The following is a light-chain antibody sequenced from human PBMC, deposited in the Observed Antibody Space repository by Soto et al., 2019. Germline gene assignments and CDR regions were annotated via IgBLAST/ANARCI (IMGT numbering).Light chain of an antibody. CDR3: QQYNNWWT. Sequence: EILMTQSPSTLSVSPVERGTVSFRASQSVDSNLALYQQKPCQAPRLLIYGASTRATGISARFSGSGSGTEFTLTISSLQSEDFGVYYCQQYNNWWTFGQGTKVDI. J-gene: IGKJ1*01. CDR2: GAS. V-gene: IGKV3-15*01. CDR1: QSVDSN.